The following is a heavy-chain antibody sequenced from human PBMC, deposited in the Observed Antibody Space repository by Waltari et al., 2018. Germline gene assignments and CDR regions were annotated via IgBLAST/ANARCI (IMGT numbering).Heavy chain of an antibody. CDR2: MRGEGSFT. J-gene: IGHJ4*02. V-gene: IGHV3-74*01. CDR3: VRSGSSTPFDY. Sequence: EVQLVESEGGFIQPGGSLRLSCAVSVFTFSSDWVHWVRKALGKGLVWVSRMRGEGSFTIYADSVKGRFTISRDNAKNTLYLQMNRLRDEETAVYYCVRSGSSTPFDYWGQGTLVTVSS. CDR1: VFTFSSDW. D-gene: IGHD6-6*01.